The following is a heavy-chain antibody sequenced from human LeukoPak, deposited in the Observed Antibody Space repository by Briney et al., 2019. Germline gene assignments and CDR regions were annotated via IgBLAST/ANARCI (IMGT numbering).Heavy chain of an antibody. Sequence: GGSLRLSCAASGFTFSDYYMSWIPPAPGEGREWGLYICISSGYTNYADSVKGGFTISRDNAKNPLYLQMNSLRAADTAVYYCARGALGSCATFSYRGERKPGTASS. D-gene: IGHD6-13*01. J-gene: IGHJ4*02. V-gene: IGHV3-11*05. CDR1: GFTFSDYY. CDR3: ARGALGSCATFSY. CDR2: ICISSGYT.